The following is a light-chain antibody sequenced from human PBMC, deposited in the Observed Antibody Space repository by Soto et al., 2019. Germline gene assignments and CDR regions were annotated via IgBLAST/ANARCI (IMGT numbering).Light chain of an antibody. CDR2: GAS. CDR1: QRVSSN. CDR3: QQYNNWPRT. V-gene: IGKV3-15*01. J-gene: IGKJ1*01. Sequence: EIVMTQSPATLSVSPGERATLSCRASQRVSSNLAWYQQKPGQAPRLLIYGASTRATGIPARFSGSGSGTDFTLTIISLQSEDFAVYYCQQYNNWPRTFGQGTKVEIK.